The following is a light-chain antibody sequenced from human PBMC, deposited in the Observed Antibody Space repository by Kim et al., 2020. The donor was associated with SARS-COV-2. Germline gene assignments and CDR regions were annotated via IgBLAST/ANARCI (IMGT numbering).Light chain of an antibody. J-gene: IGKJ2*01. CDR1: QSVSSTY. Sequence: LSPGERATLSGRASQSVSSTYLAWYQQKPGQAPRLLIYGTSSRATGIPDRFSGSGSETDFTLTISRLEPEDFAVYYCQQYGNLRYTFGQGTKLEI. CDR2: GTS. V-gene: IGKV3-20*01. CDR3: QQYGNLRYT.